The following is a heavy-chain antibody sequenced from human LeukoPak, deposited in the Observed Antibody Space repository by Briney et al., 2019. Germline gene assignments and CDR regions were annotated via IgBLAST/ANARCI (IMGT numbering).Heavy chain of an antibody. J-gene: IGHJ4*02. CDR1: GGSISSSSYY. CDR3: ARGGSGYDVYYFAY. CDR2: IYYSGST. Sequence: KPSETLSLTCTVSGGSISSSSYYWGWIRQPPGKGLEWIGSIYYSGSTYYNPSLKSRVTISVDTSKNQFSLKLSSVTAADTAVYYCARGGSGYDVYYFAYWGQGTLVTVSS. V-gene: IGHV4-39*07. D-gene: IGHD5-12*01.